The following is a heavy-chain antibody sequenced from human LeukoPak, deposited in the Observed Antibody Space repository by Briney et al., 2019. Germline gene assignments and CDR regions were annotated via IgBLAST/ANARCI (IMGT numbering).Heavy chain of an antibody. Sequence: SETLSLTCTVSGGSISSYYWSWIRQPPGKGLEWIGYIYYSGSTNYNPSLKSRVTISVDTSKNQFSLKLSSVTAADTAVYYCARDMAGRHYMDVWGKGTTVTISS. D-gene: IGHD3-10*01. V-gene: IGHV4-59*01. CDR2: IYYSGST. CDR3: ARDMAGRHYMDV. J-gene: IGHJ6*03. CDR1: GGSISSYY.